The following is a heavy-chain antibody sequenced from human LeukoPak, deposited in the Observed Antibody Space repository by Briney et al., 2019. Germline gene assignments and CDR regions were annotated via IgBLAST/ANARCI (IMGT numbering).Heavy chain of an antibody. D-gene: IGHD5-24*01. CDR3: ARDREMDGWGYYFDY. CDR1: GFTFSSYA. V-gene: IGHV3-30-3*01. Sequence: GGSLRLSCAASGFTFSSYAMHWVRQAPGKGLEWVAVISYDGSNKYYADSVKGRFTISRDNSKNTLYLQMYSLRAEDTAVYYCARDREMDGWGYYFDYWGQGTLVTVSS. CDR2: ISYDGSNK. J-gene: IGHJ4*02.